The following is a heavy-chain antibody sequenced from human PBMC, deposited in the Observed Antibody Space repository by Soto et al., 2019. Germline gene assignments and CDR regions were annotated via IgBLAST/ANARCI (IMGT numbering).Heavy chain of an antibody. CDR2: IRTKANNYAT. CDR1: GFTFSGSH. CDR3: TRRSEYDSDGYYYVFDY. V-gene: IGHV3-73*01. Sequence: PGGSLRLSCAASGFTFSGSHLHWVRQASGKGLEWVGRIRTKANNYATEYSATVEGRFTISRDDSKNTAYLQMSSLKTEDTAVYYCTRRSEYDSDGYYYVFDYWGQGALVTVSS. D-gene: IGHD3-22*01. J-gene: IGHJ4*02.